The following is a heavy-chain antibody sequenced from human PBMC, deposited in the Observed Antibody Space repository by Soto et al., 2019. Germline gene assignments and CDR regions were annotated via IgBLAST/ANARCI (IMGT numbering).Heavy chain of an antibody. CDR2: INHSGST. V-gene: IGHV4-34*01. CDR1: GGSFSDYY. CDR3: ARTLYGSGSFDY. J-gene: IGHJ5*01. D-gene: IGHD3-10*01. Sequence: SETLSLTCALYGGSFSDYYWSWIRQPPGKGLEWIGEINHSGSTNYNPSLKSRVTISVDTSKNQFSLKLSSVTAADTAVYYCARTLYGSGSFDYWGHGTLVTVSS.